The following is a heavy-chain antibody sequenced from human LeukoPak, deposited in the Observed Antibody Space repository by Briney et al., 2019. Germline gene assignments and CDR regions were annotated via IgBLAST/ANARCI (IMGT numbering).Heavy chain of an antibody. Sequence: GGSLRLSCAACGFTLSSYAMQGVRQAPGKGVEWVAVISYDGSNKYYADSVKGRFTISRENSKNTLYLQMNSLRAEDTAVYYCARVYKVRSSSPVNRGPVDYWGQGTLVTVSS. CDR2: ISYDGSNK. D-gene: IGHD6-6*01. CDR1: GFTLSSYA. J-gene: IGHJ4*02. CDR3: ARVYKVRSSSPVNRGPVDY. V-gene: IGHV3-30*04.